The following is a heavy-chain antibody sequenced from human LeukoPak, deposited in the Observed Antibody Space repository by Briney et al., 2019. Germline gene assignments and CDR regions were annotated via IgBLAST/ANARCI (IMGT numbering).Heavy chain of an antibody. J-gene: IGHJ4*02. D-gene: IGHD6-19*01. CDR3: ARDFEISSG. Sequence: GGSLRLSCVASGFTFSSYWMSWVRQAPGKGLEWVANIKQDESEKYYVDSVKGRFTISRDNANNSLYLQMNSLRAEDTAVYYCARDFEISSGWGQGTLVTVSS. CDR1: GFTFSSYW. V-gene: IGHV3-7*01. CDR2: IKQDESEK.